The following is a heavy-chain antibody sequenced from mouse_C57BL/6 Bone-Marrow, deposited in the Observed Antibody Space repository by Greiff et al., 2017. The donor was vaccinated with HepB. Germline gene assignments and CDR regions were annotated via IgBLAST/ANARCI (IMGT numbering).Heavy chain of an antibody. Sequence: VQLQQSGPGLVQPSQSLSITCTVSGFSLTSYGVHWVRQSPGKGLEWLGVIWSGGSTDYNADFISRLSISKDNYKSQVFFKMNSLQADDTAIYYCARPYYGNFYWYVDVWGTGTTVTVSS. V-gene: IGHV2-2*01. D-gene: IGHD2-10*01. CDR1: GFSLTSYG. CDR2: IWSGGST. CDR3: ARPYYGNFYWYVDV. J-gene: IGHJ1*03.